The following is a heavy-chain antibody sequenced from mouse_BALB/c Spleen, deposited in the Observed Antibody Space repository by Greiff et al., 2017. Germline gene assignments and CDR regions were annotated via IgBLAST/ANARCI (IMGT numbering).Heavy chain of an antibody. CDR3: ARHEGGGYYGSSYVSWFAY. D-gene: IGHD1-1*01. V-gene: IGHV1-62-2*01. Sequence: QVQLKQSGAELVKPGASVKLSCKASGYTFTEYTIHWVKQRSGQGLEWIGWFYPGSGSIKYNEKFKDKATLTADKSSSTVYMELSRLTSEDSAVYFCARHEGGGYYGSSYVSWFAYWGQGTLVTVSA. CDR2: FYPGSGSI. CDR1: GYTFTEYT. J-gene: IGHJ3*01.